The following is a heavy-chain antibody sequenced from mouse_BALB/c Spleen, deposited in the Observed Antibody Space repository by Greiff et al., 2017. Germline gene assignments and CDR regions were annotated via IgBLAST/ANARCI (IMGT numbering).Heavy chain of an antibody. CDR2: ISSGGSYT. Sequence: EVMLVESGGELVKPGGSLKLSCAASGFTFSSYGLSLVRQTPDKRLEWVATISSGGSYTYYPDSVKGRFTISRDNAKNTLYLQMSSLMSEDTAVYYCASTWRLLPYAMDYCGQGTSVTGAS. CDR1: GFTFSSYG. D-gene: IGHD2-3*01. J-gene: IGHJ4*01. V-gene: IGHV5-6*01. CDR3: ASTWRLLPYAMDY.